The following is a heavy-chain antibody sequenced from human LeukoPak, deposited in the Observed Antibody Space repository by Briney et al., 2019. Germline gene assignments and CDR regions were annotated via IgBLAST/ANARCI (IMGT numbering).Heavy chain of an antibody. D-gene: IGHD2-21*02. CDR2: ISYSGST. CDR1: GDSIRRYY. CDR3: ARRDSNSGVDP. J-gene: IGHJ5*02. Sequence: SETLSLTCTVSGDSIRRYYWSRMRQPPGKGLEWIGYISYSGSTSYNPSLKSRVTMSLDTSKNQFSLKLSSVTAADTAVYYCARRDSNSGVDPWGQGTLVTVSS. V-gene: IGHV4-59*08.